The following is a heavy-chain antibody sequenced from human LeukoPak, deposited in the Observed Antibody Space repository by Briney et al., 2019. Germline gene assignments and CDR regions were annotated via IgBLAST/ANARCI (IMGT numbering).Heavy chain of an antibody. V-gene: IGHV4-59*12. CDR1: GGSISSYY. J-gene: IGHJ4*02. CDR3: ARDLPARPFDY. Sequence: PSETLSLTCTVSGGSISSYYWSWIRQPPGKGLEWIGYIYYSGSTNYNPSLKSRVTISVDTSKNQFSLKLNSVTPEDTAVYYCARDLPARPFDYWGQGTLVTVSS. CDR2: IYYSGST.